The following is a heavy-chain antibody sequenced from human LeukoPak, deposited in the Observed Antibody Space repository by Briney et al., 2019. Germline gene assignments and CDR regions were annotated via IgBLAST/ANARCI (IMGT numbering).Heavy chain of an antibody. Sequence: PSETLSLTCTVSGGSISSSSYYWGWIRQSPGKGLEWIGNIYYSGSTYYNPSLKSRLTISVDTPKNQFSLKLSSVTAADTAVHYCARGYYYMDVWGKGTTVTISS. CDR3: ARGYYYMDV. V-gene: IGHV4-39*01. J-gene: IGHJ6*03. CDR1: GGSISSSSYY. CDR2: IYYSGST.